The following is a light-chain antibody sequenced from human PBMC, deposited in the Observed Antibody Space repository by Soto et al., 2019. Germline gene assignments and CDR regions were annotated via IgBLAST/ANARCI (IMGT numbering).Light chain of an antibody. V-gene: IGKV3-15*01. CDR2: SAS. CDR3: LHYNNWPPWT. J-gene: IGKJ1*01. Sequence: EFVLTQSPGTLSLSPGERATLSCRASQSVSSNLAWYQQKPGQAPRLLIYSASTRATGIPARFSGSGSGTEFTLTISSLQSEDFAVYYCLHYNNWPPWTFGQGTKVDI. CDR1: QSVSSN.